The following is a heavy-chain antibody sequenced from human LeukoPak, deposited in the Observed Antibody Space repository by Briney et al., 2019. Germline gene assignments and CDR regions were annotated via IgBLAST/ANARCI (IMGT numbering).Heavy chain of an antibody. J-gene: IGHJ6*02. D-gene: IGHD3-22*01. Sequence: GGSLRLSCAASGFTVSSNYMSWVRQAPGKGLEWVSVIYSGGSTYYADSARGWFTVSRDNSKNTLYLQMNSLRAEDTAVYYCAKDSRESSGHFPYYYYYHYGLDVWGQGTLVTVSS. CDR3: AKDSRESSGHFPYYYYYHYGLDV. CDR1: GFTVSSNY. CDR2: IYSGGST. V-gene: IGHV3-53*01.